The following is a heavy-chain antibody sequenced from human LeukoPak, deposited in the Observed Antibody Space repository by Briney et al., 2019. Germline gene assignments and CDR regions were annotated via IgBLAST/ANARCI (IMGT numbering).Heavy chain of an antibody. V-gene: IGHV4-59*08. J-gene: IGHJ4*02. CDR3: ARRSDRFDY. D-gene: IGHD3-3*01. CDR2: IYYSGGT. CDR1: GGSISSYY. Sequence: SETLSLTCTVSGGSISSYYWSWIRQPPGKGLEWIGYIYYSGGTDYNPSLKSRVTISVDTSKNQFSLKLTPVTAADTAVYYCARRSDRFDYWGQGTLVTVSS.